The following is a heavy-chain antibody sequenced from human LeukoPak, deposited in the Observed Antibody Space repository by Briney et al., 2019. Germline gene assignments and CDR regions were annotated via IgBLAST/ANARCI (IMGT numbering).Heavy chain of an antibody. CDR1: GGSFSGYY. Sequence: SETLSLTCAVYGGSFSGYYWSWIRQPPGKGLEWIGEINHSGSTNYNPSLKSRVTISVDTSKNQFSLKLSSVAAADTAVYYCARHYYDSRIDYWGQGTLVTVSS. CDR2: INHSGST. CDR3: ARHYYDSRIDY. V-gene: IGHV4-34*01. J-gene: IGHJ4*02. D-gene: IGHD3-22*01.